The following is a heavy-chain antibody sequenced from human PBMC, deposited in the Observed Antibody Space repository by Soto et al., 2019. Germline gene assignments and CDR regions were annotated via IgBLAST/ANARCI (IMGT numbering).Heavy chain of an antibody. Sequence: QVQMEHSGAEVRRPGASVNVSCKASGYSFIRHGISWVRQAPGQGLEWMGWINPYNGNTNYAQKFQDRVTLPIDKTTPTAYMELRRLRADDTALYYCARSPRISRAGDVWGKGAAVVVSS. CDR2: INPYNGNT. J-gene: IGHJ6*03. CDR1: GYSFIRHG. V-gene: IGHV1-18*01. CDR3: ARSPRISRAGDV.